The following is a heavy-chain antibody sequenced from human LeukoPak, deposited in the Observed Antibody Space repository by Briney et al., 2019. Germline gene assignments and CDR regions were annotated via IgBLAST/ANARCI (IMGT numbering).Heavy chain of an antibody. D-gene: IGHD6-19*01. CDR1: GFHFGDYA. J-gene: IGHJ4*02. CDR2: IGGDGSGP. Sequence: PGESLRLSCAASGFHFGDYAMYWVRQAPGKGLEWVAHIGGDGSGPSYTDSVKGRFTISRDNSKNTLYLQMNSLRAEDTAVYYCARGRSAVAGGFDYWGQGTLVTVSS. CDR3: ARGRSAVAGGFDY. V-gene: IGHV3-23*01.